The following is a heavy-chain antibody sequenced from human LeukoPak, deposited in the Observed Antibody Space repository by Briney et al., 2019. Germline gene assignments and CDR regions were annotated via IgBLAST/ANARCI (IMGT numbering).Heavy chain of an antibody. D-gene: IGHD2-15*01. Sequence: LETLSLTCTVSGGSISSGSYYWSWIRQPPGKGLEWIGYIYYSGSTNYNPSLKSRVTISVDTSKNQFSLKLSSVTAADTAVYYCATVVVAAKLFDYWGQGTLVTVSS. CDR3: ATVVVAAKLFDY. J-gene: IGHJ4*02. CDR2: IYYSGST. V-gene: IGHV4-61*01. CDR1: GGSISSGSYY.